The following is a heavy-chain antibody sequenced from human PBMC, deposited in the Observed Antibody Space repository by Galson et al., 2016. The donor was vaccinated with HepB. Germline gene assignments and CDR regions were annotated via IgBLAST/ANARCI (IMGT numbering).Heavy chain of an antibody. V-gene: IGHV3-21*01. CDR3: ARDRGMATILDAFDI. CDR1: GFTFSSYS. CDR2: ISSGSSYI. D-gene: IGHD5-24*01. J-gene: IGHJ3*02. Sequence: SLRLSCAASGFTFSSYSMNWVRQAPGKGLEWVSSISSGSSYIYYADSLKGRFTISRDNAKSSLYLQMNSLRAEDTAVYYCARDRGMATILDAFDIWGQGTMVTVSS.